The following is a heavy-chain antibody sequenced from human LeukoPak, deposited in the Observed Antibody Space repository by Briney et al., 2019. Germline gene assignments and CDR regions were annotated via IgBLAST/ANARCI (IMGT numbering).Heavy chain of an antibody. CDR3: ARDRVVVVPAAMDY. V-gene: IGHV3-30*04. CDR2: ISYDGSNK. D-gene: IGHD2-2*01. Sequence: GRSLRLSCEASGFTFSSYAMHWVRQAPGKGLEWVAVISYDGSNKYYADSVKGRFTISRDNSKNTLYLQMNSLRAEDTAVYYCARDRVVVVPAAMDYWGQGTLVTVSS. J-gene: IGHJ4*02. CDR1: GFTFSSYA.